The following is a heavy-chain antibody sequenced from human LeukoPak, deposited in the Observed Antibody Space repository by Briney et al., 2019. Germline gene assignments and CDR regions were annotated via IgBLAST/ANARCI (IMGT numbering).Heavy chain of an antibody. V-gene: IGHV4-59*08. CDR1: GGSISTYY. D-gene: IGHD3-10*01. CDR2: VYYSGNT. CDR3: ARQSLGPSRSGTSNIWFDP. J-gene: IGHJ5*02. Sequence: SETLSLTCTVSGGSISTYYWSWIRQPPGEGLEWIGFVYYSGNTNYNPSLKSRVTISVDTPKNQFSLRLSSVTAADTAVYYCARQSLGPSRSGTSNIWFDPWGQGTLVTVSS.